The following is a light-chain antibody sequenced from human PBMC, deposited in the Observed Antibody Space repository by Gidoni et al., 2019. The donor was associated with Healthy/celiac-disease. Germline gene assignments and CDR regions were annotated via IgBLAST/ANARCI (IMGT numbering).Light chain of an antibody. J-gene: IGKJ4*01. CDR1: QRVISSY. V-gene: IGKV3-20*01. CDR3: QQYGSSPHT. Sequence: VLTQSPRSLPSSSVGEAAITTSASQRVISSYLAWYQQKPGKVPKLLIYGASTRHTGVPARFSGSGSGTDFTLTISSLEPEDVAVYYCQQYGSSPHTFGEGTKLEIK. CDR2: GAS.